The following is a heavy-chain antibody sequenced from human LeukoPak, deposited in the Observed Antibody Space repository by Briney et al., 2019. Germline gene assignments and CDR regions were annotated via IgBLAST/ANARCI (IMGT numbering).Heavy chain of an antibody. CDR1: GGTFSGYA. J-gene: IGHJ4*02. V-gene: IGHV4-34*08. CDR3: AKHNTSTYQFDY. D-gene: IGHD2-2*01. CDR2: IDHRGST. Sequence: SETLSLTCFVYGGTFSGYALCWIRQPPGKGLEWIGEIDHRGSTSYNPSLKSRVTISIDTSKNQSSLKLNSVTAADTAVYYCAKHNTSTYQFDYWGQGTLVTVSS.